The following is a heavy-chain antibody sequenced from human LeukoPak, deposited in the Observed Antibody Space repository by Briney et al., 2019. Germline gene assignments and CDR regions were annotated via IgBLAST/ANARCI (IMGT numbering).Heavy chain of an antibody. Sequence: GGSLRLSCAASGFTFSSYAMHWVRQAPGKGLEWVAVISYDGSNKYYADSVKGRFTISRDNSKNTLYLQMNSLRAEDTAVYYCAREAARGAFDIWGQGTMVTVSS. D-gene: IGHD6-13*01. V-gene: IGHV3-30-3*01. CDR2: ISYDGSNK. CDR1: GFTFSSYA. J-gene: IGHJ3*02. CDR3: AREAARGAFDI.